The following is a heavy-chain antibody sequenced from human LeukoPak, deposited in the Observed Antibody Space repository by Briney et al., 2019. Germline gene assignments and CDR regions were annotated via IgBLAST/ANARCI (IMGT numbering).Heavy chain of an antibody. J-gene: IGHJ4*02. CDR3: ASARDFGWDGIWN. V-gene: IGHV4-59*08. CDR1: GGSISSYY. D-gene: IGHD6-19*01. CDR2: IYYSGST. Sequence: MSSETLSLTCTVSGGSISSYYWSWIRQPPGKGLEWIGSIYYSGSTNYNPSLKSRVTISVDTSKNQFSLKLSSVTAADTAVYYCASARDFGWDGIWNWGQGTLVTVSS.